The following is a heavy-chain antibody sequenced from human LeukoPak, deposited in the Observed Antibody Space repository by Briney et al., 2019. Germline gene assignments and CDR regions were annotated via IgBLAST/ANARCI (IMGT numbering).Heavy chain of an antibody. CDR3: ARDGSGWKYDY. CDR1: GFAFSDHY. J-gene: IGHJ4*02. D-gene: IGHD3-10*01. CDR2: INRSGSYT. V-gene: IGHV3-11*05. Sequence: GGSLRLSCAASGFAFSDHYMSWIRQAPGKGLEYISNINRSGSYTGYADSVKGRFTISRDNAKDSLYLQMNSLRAEDSDVYYCARDGSGWKYDYWGQGILVTVSS.